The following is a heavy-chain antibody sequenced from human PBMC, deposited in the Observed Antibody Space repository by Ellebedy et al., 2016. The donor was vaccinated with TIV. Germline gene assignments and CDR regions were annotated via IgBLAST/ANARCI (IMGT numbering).Heavy chain of an antibody. V-gene: IGHV3-23*01. J-gene: IGHJ2*01. CDR2: ISGSGGTT. CDR1: GFTFSSSA. Sequence: GESLKISCAASGFTFSSSAINWVRPAPGKGLEWVSVISGSGGTTYYADSVKGRFTITRDNSKNTQHLKMNSLRGEDTAVYYCAKDSGFDLWGQGTLVTVSS. CDR3: AKDSGFDL.